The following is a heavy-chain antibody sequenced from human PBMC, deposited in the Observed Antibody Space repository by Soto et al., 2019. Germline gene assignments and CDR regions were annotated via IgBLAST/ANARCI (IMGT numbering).Heavy chain of an antibody. CDR1: GGSFSGYY. CDR3: ATRRIAARRDWFDP. Sequence: ETLSLTCAVYGGSFSGYYWSWIRQPPGKGLEWIGEINHSGSTNYNPSLKSRVTISVDTSKNQFSLKLSSVTAADTAVYYCATRRIAARRDWFDPWGQGTLVTVSS. CDR2: INHSGST. J-gene: IGHJ5*02. D-gene: IGHD6-6*01. V-gene: IGHV4-34*01.